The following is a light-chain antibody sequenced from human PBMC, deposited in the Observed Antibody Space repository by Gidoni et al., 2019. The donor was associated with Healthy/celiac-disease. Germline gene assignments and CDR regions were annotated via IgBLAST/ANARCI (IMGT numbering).Light chain of an antibody. J-gene: IGLJ1*01. CDR3: QSYDSSLSGFYV. V-gene: IGLV1-40*01. CDR1: SSTIGAGYD. CDR2: GNR. Sequence: QSVLTQPPSLSGAPGQRLTISCTGSSSTIGAGYDVHWYQQLPGTAPKLLIYGNRNRPSGVPDRFSGSKSGTSASLAITGLQAEDEADYYCQSYDSSLSGFYVFGTGTKVTVL.